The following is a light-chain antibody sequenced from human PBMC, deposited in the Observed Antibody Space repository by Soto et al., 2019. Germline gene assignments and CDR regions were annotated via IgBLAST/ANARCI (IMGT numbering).Light chain of an antibody. CDR1: QSVSSNY. Sequence: EIVLTQSPGTLSLSPGESATLSCRASQSVSSNYLAWYQQKPGQAPRLLIYDASNRATGIPARFSGSGSGTDFTLTISSLEPEDFAVYYCQQRSNWPPSWTFGQGTKVEIK. V-gene: IGKV3-11*01. CDR3: QQRSNWPPSWT. J-gene: IGKJ1*01. CDR2: DAS.